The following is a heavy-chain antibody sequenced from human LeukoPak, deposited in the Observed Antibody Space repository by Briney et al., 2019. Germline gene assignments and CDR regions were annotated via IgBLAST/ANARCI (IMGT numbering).Heavy chain of an antibody. D-gene: IGHD3-9*01. CDR1: GGSFSGYY. CDR3: ARPYYDILTGYDVNAFDI. Sequence: PSETLSLTCAVYGGSFSGYYWSWIRQPPGKGLEWIGEINHSGSTNYNPSLKSRVTISVDTSKNQFSLKLSSVTAADTAVYYCARPYYDILTGYDVNAFDIWGQGTMVTVSS. J-gene: IGHJ3*02. V-gene: IGHV4-34*01. CDR2: INHSGST.